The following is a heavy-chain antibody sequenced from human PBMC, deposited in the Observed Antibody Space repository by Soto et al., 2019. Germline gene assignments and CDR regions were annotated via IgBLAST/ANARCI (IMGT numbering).Heavy chain of an antibody. CDR3: ARDQGIPYCGGDCYSDWYFDL. Sequence: QVQLVQSGAEVKEPGASVKVSCRASGYTFTNYAIHWVRQAPGQRLEWMGWLNPGNGNTKYPQKFQGRVTITRDTSASTAYMCLSSLRSEDTAVYYCARDQGIPYCGGDCYSDWYFDLWGRGTLVTVSS. J-gene: IGHJ2*01. V-gene: IGHV1-3*01. CDR1: GYTFTNYA. CDR2: LNPGNGNT. D-gene: IGHD2-21*01.